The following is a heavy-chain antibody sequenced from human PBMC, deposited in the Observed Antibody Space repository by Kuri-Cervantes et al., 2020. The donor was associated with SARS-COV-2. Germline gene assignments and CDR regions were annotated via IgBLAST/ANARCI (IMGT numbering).Heavy chain of an antibody. CDR3: ARGPGNWGGFDY. CDR2: INHSGST. D-gene: IGHD7-27*01. J-gene: IGHJ4*02. V-gene: IGHV4-34*01. CDR1: GGSFSGHY. Sequence: ESLKISCAVYGGSFSGHYWSWIRQPPGKGLEWIGEINHSGSTNYNPSLKSRVTISVDTSKNQFSLKLSSVTAADTAVYYCARGPGNWGGFDYWGQGTLVTVSS.